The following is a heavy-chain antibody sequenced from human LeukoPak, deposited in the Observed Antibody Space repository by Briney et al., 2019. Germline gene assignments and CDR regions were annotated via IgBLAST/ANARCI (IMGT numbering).Heavy chain of an antibody. V-gene: IGHV3-48*01. CDR1: GFTFSSYS. D-gene: IGHD6-13*01. CDR3: ARGPGIATLYYFDY. J-gene: IGHJ4*02. Sequence: QPGGSLRLSCAASGFTFSSYSMNWVRQAPGKGLEWVSYISSSSSTIYYADSVKGRFTISRDNAKNSLHLQMNSLRAEDTAVYYCARGPGIATLYYFDYWGQGTLVTVSS. CDR2: ISSSSSTI.